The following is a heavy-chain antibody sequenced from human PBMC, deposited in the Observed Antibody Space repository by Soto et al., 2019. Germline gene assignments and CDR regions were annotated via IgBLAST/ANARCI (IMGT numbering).Heavy chain of an antibody. Sequence: SETLSLTCAVYGGSFSGYYWSWIRQPPGKGLEWIGEINHSGSTNYNPSLKSRVTISVDTSKNQFSLKLSSVTAADTAVYYCASGGIAVAGTFDYWGQGTLVTVSS. J-gene: IGHJ4*02. V-gene: IGHV4-34*01. CDR3: ASGGIAVAGTFDY. CDR2: INHSGST. CDR1: GGSFSGYY. D-gene: IGHD6-19*01.